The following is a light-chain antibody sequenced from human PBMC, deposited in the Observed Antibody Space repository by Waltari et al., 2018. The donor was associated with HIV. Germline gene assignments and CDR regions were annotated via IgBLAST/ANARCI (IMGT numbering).Light chain of an antibody. CDR3: QQRSYWPFT. CDR2: DAS. CDR1: QSVSTY. Sequence: EIVLTQSPATLSLSPGERVTLSCRASQSVSTYLAWYQQKPGQAPRLLIYDASNRATGIPARFSGSGSGTDFTLTISSLEPEDFAVYYCQQRSYWPFTFGQGTKLEIK. V-gene: IGKV3-11*01. J-gene: IGKJ2*01.